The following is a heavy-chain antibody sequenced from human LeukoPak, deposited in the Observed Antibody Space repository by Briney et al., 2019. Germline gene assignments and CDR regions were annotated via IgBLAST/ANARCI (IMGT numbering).Heavy chain of an antibody. Sequence: GSLRLSCAASQFTLSNYAMTWVRPAPGKGLEWVSRICGSGGSTYYADSVKGRFTISRDKSKNTLYLQMNNLRADDTAVYYCAKCKGDSAGSLEYWGQGTLVTVSS. CDR2: ICGSGGST. CDR3: AKCKGDSAGSLEY. CDR1: QFTLSNYA. V-gene: IGHV3-23*01. D-gene: IGHD2-8*02. J-gene: IGHJ4*02.